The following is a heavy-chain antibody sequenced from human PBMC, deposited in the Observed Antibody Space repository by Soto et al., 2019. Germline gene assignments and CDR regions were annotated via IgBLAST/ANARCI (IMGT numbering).Heavy chain of an antibody. J-gene: IGHJ4*02. CDR3: ARRGSSSWYGY. D-gene: IGHD6-13*01. V-gene: IGHV4-39*01. CDR2: IYYSGST. Sequence: QLQLQESGPGLVKPSETLSLTCTVSGGSISSSSYYWGWIRQPPGKGLEWIGRIYYSGSTYYNPSLKSRVTISVDTSKNQFSLTLSSVTAADTAVYYCARRGSSSWYGYWGQGTLVTVSS. CDR1: GGSISSSSYY.